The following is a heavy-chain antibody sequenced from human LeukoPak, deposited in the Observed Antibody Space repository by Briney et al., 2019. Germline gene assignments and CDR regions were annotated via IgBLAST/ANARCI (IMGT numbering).Heavy chain of an antibody. CDR3: ARGWPAYYFDY. J-gene: IGHJ4*02. Sequence: SETLSLTCTVSGGSISSYYWSWIRQPPGKRLEWIGYIYYSGSTNYNPSLKSRVTISVDTSKNQFSLKLSSVTAADTAVYYCARGWPAYYFDYWGQGTLVTVSS. D-gene: IGHD2-21*01. V-gene: IGHV4-59*08. CDR2: IYYSGST. CDR1: GGSISSYY.